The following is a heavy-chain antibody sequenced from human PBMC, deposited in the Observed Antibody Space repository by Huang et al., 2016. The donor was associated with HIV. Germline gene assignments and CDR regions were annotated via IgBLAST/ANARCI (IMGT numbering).Heavy chain of an antibody. V-gene: IGHV4-61*01. CDR3: ARDGVCIGEVCHMPFDY. CDR1: GGSVSSGSYY. D-gene: IGHD3-10*01. J-gene: IGHJ4*02. Sequence: QVQLQESGPGLVKPSETLSLTCTVSGGSVSSGSYYWSWIRQPPGKGLEWIGYIDYIGSTNYNPSLKSRVTISGDTSKNQFSLKRSAVTAADTAVYYCARDGVCIGEVCHMPFDYWGQGTLVTVSS. CDR2: IDYIGST.